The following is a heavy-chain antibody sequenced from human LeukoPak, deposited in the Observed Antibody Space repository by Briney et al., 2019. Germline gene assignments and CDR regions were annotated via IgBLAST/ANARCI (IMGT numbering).Heavy chain of an antibody. D-gene: IGHD5-18*01. V-gene: IGHV1-18*01. CDR3: ARAPSGFTYGPGDH. CDR2: ISTYDGDA. CDR1: GYSFTSYG. Sequence: ASVKVSCKASGYSFTSYGITWVRKAPGQGLGWMGWISTYDGDANYAQQLQGRVTMTTDTSTITAYMELRSLRSDDTAVYYCARAPSGFTYGPGDHWGQGTLVTVSS. J-gene: IGHJ4*02.